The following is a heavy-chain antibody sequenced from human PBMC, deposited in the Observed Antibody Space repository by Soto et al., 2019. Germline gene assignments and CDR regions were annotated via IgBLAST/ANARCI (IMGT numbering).Heavy chain of an antibody. CDR1: GGTFSSYA. Sequence: QVQLVQSGAEVKKPGSSVKVSCKASGGTFSSYAISWVRQAPGQGRKRMGGIMPIFGTANYAQKFQGRVTITADESTSTAYMELSSLRSEDTAVYYRAKERIAGLHLSCFDYWGQGTLVSVSS. CDR3: AKERIAGLHLSCFDY. CDR2: IMPIFGTA. J-gene: IGHJ4*02. D-gene: IGHD2-21*01. V-gene: IGHV1-69*01.